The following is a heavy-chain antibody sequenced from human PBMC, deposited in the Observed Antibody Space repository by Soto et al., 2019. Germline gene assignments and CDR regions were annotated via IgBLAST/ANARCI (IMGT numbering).Heavy chain of an antibody. D-gene: IGHD3-3*01. V-gene: IGHV3-30-3*01. CDR2: TSSNGGTT. J-gene: IGHJ4*02. CDR1: GFIFGSYS. CDR3: AREVVCLQWFFDN. Sequence: QVQVMESGGGVVQPGGSLRLSYTTSGFIFGSYSMHWFRQAPGKGLEWVAVTSSNGGTTIYADSVKGRFTISRDNSKNTLYLQMNSLRVDDTAVYYCAREVVCLQWFFDNWGQGIPVTVSS.